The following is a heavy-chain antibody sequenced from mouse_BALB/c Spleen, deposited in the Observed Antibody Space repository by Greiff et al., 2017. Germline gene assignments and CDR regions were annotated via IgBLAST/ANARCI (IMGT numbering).Heavy chain of an antibody. CDR3: ARNRPATGSYYYAMDY. D-gene: IGHD1-2*01. V-gene: IGHV2-4-1*01. Sequence: QVQLKQSGPGLVQPSQSLSITCTVSGFSLTSYGVHWVRQSPGKGLEWLGVIWSGGSTDYNAAFISRLSISKDNSKSQVFFKMNSLQADDTAIYYCARNRPATGSYYYAMDYWGQGTSVTVSS. CDR1: GFSLTSYG. CDR2: IWSGGST. J-gene: IGHJ4*01.